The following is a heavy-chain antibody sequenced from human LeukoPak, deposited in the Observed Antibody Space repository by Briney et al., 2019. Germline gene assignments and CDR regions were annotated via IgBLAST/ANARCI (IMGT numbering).Heavy chain of an antibody. CDR3: AKDQSRVGASDPFDS. D-gene: IGHD1-26*01. Sequence: GGSLRLSCVVSGFTFTNCAMTWVRQAQGRGLEWVSSISGSGSTTYYADSAKGRFTISRDNSKNTVYLQMNSLSVEDTAVYYCAKDQSRVGASDPFDSWGQGTLVTVSS. CDR2: ISGSGSTT. CDR1: GFTFTNCA. J-gene: IGHJ5*01. V-gene: IGHV3-23*01.